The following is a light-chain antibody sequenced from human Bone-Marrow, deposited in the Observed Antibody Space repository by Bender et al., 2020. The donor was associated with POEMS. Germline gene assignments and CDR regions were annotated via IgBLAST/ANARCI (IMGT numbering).Light chain of an antibody. V-gene: IGLV2-11*01. CDR3: CSYAGSSTPGV. J-gene: IGLJ3*02. CDR1: TNDVGSYKF. CDR2: DVV. Sequence: QSALTQPRSVSGSPGQSVSISCTGTTNDVGSYKFVSWYQQNPGKAPKLIIYDVVKRPSGVSNRFSGSKSGNTASLTISGLHADDEADYDCCSYAGSSTPGVFGGGTKLTVL.